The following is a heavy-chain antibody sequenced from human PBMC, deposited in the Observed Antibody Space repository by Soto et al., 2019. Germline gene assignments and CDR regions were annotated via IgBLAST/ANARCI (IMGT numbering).Heavy chain of an antibody. Sequence: QVQLVQSGAEVKRPGSSVKVSCKASGDTFNFYSINWVRQAPGLGLEWMGRVNPIVSMSNYAQKFQGRVTMTTDKSTSPASMELTSLRSEATAIYYCASIYGSGYRAFDYWGPGALVTVSS. CDR2: VNPIVSMS. CDR1: GDTFNFYS. V-gene: IGHV1-69*02. D-gene: IGHD3-10*01. CDR3: ASIYGSGYRAFDY. J-gene: IGHJ4*02.